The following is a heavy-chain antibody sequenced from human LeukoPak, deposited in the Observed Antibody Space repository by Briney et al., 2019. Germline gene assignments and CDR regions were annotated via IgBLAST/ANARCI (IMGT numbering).Heavy chain of an antibody. CDR3: AKAPSSGYFPFEH. CDR1: GFTFSSYA. D-gene: IGHD3-22*01. J-gene: IGHJ4*02. V-gene: IGHV3-23*01. Sequence: RSGGSLRLSCAASGFTFSSYAINWVRQAPGKGLEWVSVISGSGAGTFYADSVEGRFTISRDNSKNTLYLQMNGLRAEDTAVYYCAKAPSSGYFPFEHRGQGTQVTVSS. CDR2: ISGSGAGT.